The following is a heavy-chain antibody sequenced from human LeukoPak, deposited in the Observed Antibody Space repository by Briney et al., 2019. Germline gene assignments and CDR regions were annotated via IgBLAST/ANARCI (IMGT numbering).Heavy chain of an antibody. CDR3: ARLNDSNGYFHDD. Sequence: PSETLSLTCTVSGGSISSSTYYWDWIRQLPWNGLEELGSIYYSGSTYYSPSLKSRVTICADSTKIQCPRKLSSATSADTALSYCARLNDSNGYFHDDWGHGTLVTV. V-gene: IGHV4-39*01. J-gene: IGHJ4*01. CDR1: GGSISSSTYY. D-gene: IGHD3-22*01. CDR2: IYYSGST.